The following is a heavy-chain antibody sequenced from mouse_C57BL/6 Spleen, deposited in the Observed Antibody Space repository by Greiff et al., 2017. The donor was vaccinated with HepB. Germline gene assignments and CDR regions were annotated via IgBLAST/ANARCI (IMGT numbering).Heavy chain of an antibody. D-gene: IGHD4-1*01. Sequence: QVQLQQPGAELVKPGASVKLSCKASGYTFTSYWMHWVKQRPGQGLEWIGMIHPNSGSTNYNEKFKSKATLTVDKSSSTAYMQLSSLTSEDSAVYYCARSDWDERFAYWGQGTLVTVSA. J-gene: IGHJ3*01. CDR2: IHPNSGST. V-gene: IGHV1-64*01. CDR1: GYTFTSYW. CDR3: ARSDWDERFAY.